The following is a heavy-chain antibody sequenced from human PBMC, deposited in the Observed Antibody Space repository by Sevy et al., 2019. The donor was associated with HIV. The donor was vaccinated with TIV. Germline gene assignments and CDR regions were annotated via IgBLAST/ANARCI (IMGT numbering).Heavy chain of an antibody. CDR1: GFTFDDYT. D-gene: IGHD3-10*01. Sequence: GGSLRLSCAASGFTFDDYTMHWVRQVPGKGLEWVSLITWDAAKKDYAHSVKGRFTVSRDNGENSLYLQMNSLRTEDTALYFCAKDIPGWSGFDYWGQGTLVTVSS. J-gene: IGHJ4*02. V-gene: IGHV3-43*01. CDR3: AKDIPGWSGFDY. CDR2: ITWDAAKK.